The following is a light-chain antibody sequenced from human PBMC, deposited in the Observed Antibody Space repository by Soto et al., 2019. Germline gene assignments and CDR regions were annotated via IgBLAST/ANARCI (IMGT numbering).Light chain of an antibody. CDR3: QQYGNWPLT. V-gene: IGKV3-20*01. J-gene: IGKJ4*01. Sequence: EIVLAHSPGTLSLSPWEKTTLWCRDSQSFSNSYLDWYQQKPGQAPRLVIYGASNRATGITDRFSGSGSGTDFTLTISSLEPEDFTVYYCQQYGNWPLTFGGGTKVDIK. CDR2: GAS. CDR1: QSFSNSY.